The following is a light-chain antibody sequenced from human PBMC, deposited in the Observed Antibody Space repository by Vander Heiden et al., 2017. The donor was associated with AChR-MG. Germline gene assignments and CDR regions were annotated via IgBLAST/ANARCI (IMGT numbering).Light chain of an antibody. J-gene: IGLJ3*02. CDR3: CSYRSSATVV. CDR1: SSDVGNYDS. Sequence: QSALIQPPSVSGSPGQSVTISCTGTSSDVGNYDSVSWYQQHPGTVPKSRTQNVNTQPSGVPDRYSGSKSANIESMTISGLQADDEGDYDCCSYRSSATVVFGSGTKLTVL. V-gene: IGLV2-18*02. CDR2: NVN.